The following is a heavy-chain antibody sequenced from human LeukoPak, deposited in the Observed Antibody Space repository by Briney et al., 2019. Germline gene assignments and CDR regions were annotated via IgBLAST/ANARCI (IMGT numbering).Heavy chain of an antibody. J-gene: IGHJ2*01. V-gene: IGHV4-34*01. CDR1: GGSFSNYY. CDR3: ARGITMIVVVIHDWYFDL. D-gene: IGHD3-22*01. CDR2: INHSGST. Sequence: SETLSLTCAVYGGSFSNYYWKWIRPPPGKGLEWTGEINHSGSTNYNPSLKSRVTISVDTSKNQFSLKLSSVTAADTAVYYCARGITMIVVVIHDWYFDLWGRGTLVTVSS.